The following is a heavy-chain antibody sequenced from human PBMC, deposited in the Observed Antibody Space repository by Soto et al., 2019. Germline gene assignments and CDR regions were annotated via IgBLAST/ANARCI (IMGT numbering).Heavy chain of an antibody. CDR3: ARDYYASGSHSNVRWAFHD. D-gene: IGHD3-10*01. J-gene: IGHJ3*01. V-gene: IGHV3-21*01. CDR2: ISSSSSYI. CDR1: EYSFTRYT. Sequence: GGSLRLSCVASEYSFTRYTIYWVRQAPGKGLEWVSSISSSSSYIYYADSVKRRFTISRDNARTSVYLQMNSLRAEETDVYYCARDYYASGSHSNVRWAFHDWGQGTEVTVSS.